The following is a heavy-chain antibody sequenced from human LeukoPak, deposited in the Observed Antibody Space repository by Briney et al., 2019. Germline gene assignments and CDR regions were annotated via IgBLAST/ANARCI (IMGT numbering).Heavy chain of an antibody. J-gene: IGHJ4*02. CDR1: GFTFSSYA. D-gene: IGHD6-19*01. Sequence: GGSLRLSCAASGFTFSSYAMSWVRQAPGKGLEWVSAISGSGGSTYYADSVKGRFTFSRDNSKNTLYLQMNSLRAEDTAVYYCAKVHAKYSSGWSTPYFDYWGQGTLVTVSS. CDR2: ISGSGGST. V-gene: IGHV3-23*01. CDR3: AKVHAKYSSGWSTPYFDY.